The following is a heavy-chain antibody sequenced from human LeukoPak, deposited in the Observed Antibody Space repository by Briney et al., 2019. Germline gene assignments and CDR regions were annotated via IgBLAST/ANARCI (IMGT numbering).Heavy chain of an antibody. Sequence: GGSLRLSCAASGIVFSNTAMNWARHSPGRGLEWVSAISGGGERTFYADSVKGRFTISRDNSKNMVYLQMNSLRADDTAIYYCGKDGGQYSSGPEFDPRGQGALVTVSS. CDR2: ISGGGERT. CDR3: GKDGGQYSSGPEFDP. J-gene: IGHJ5*02. V-gene: IGHV3-23*01. D-gene: IGHD6-19*01. CDR1: GIVFSNTA.